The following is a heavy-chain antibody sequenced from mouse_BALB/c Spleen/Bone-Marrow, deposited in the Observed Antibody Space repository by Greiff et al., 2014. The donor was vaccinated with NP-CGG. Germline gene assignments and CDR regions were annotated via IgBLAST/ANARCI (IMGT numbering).Heavy chain of an antibody. CDR1: GFNIKDTY. Sequence: VQLKESGAELVKPGASVKLSCTASGFNIKDTYMHWVKQRPEQGLGWIGRIDPANGNTKYDPKFQGKATITADTSSNTAYLQLSSLTSEDTAVYYCASLDDYIYWGQGTLVTVSA. J-gene: IGHJ3*01. CDR3: ASLDDYIY. CDR2: IDPANGNT. V-gene: IGHV14-3*02. D-gene: IGHD2-4*01.